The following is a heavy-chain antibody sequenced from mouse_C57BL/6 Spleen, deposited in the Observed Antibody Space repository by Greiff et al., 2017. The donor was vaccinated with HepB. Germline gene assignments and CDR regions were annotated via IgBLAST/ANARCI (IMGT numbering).Heavy chain of an antibody. CDR2: ISYDGSN. D-gene: IGHD4-1*01. V-gene: IGHV3-6*01. CDR1: GYSITSGYY. J-gene: IGHJ4*01. Sequence: EVKLMESGPGLVKPSQSLSLTCSVTGYSITSGYYWNWIRQFPGNKLEWMGYISYDGSNNYNPSLKNRISITRDTSKNQFFLKLNSVTTEDTATYYCASLTGLYYYAMDYWGQGTSVTVSS. CDR3: ASLTGLYYYAMDY.